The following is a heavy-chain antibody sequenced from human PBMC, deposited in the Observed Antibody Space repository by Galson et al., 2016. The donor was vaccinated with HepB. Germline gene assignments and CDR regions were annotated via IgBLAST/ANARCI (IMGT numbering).Heavy chain of an antibody. D-gene: IGHD3-3*01. CDR3: ARGHYEV. V-gene: IGHV3-11*01. J-gene: IGHJ1*01. CDR1: GFTFGDSY. Sequence: SLRLSCAASGFTFGDSYMSWIRQAPGKGLEWISCITGSGTVLFYADSVKGRFTISRDNARNSLYLHLNSLRAEDTAVYYCARGHYEVWGQRTLVTVSS. CDR2: ITGSGTVL.